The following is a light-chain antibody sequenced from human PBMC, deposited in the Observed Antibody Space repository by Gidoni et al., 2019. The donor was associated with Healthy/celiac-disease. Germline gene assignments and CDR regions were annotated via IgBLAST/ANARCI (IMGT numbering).Light chain of an antibody. CDR3: QAWDSSTAV. CDR1: KLGDKY. J-gene: IGLJ2*01. V-gene: IGLV3-1*01. Sequence: SYDLTQPPSVSVSPGQTASITCSGDKLGDKYACWYQQKPGQSPVRVIYQDSKRPSGIPERFSGSNSGNTATLTISGTQAMDEADYYCQAWDSSTAVFGGGTKLTVL. CDR2: QDS.